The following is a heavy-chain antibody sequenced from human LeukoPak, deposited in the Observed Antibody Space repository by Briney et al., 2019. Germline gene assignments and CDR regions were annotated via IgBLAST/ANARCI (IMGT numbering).Heavy chain of an antibody. V-gene: IGHV3-21*01. CDR2: ISSSSTYI. J-gene: IGHJ3*02. D-gene: IGHD1-20*01. CDR1: GFTFSSYS. Sequence: GGSLRLSCAASGFTFSSYSMNWVRQAPGKGLEWVSSISSSSTYIYYADSVKGRFTISRDDAKNSLYLQMNSLRAEDTPVYYCARAKYNWLYGGPDDAFDIWGQKTMVTVSS. CDR3: ARAKYNWLYGGPDDAFDI.